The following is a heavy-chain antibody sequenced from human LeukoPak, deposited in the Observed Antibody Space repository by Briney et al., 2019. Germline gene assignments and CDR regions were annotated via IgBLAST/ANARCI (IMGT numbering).Heavy chain of an antibody. CDR2: IGSKAFDYAT. Sequence: PGGSLRLSCAASGFTFSGCAVHWVRQAPGKGLEWVGRIGSKAFDYATVYAASVEGRFTISRDDSKHTAFLQMNGLKTEDTAVYYCTRHLDGIAAYDYWGQGSLVTVSS. CDR1: GFTFSGCA. J-gene: IGHJ4*02. D-gene: IGHD6-13*01. V-gene: IGHV3-73*01. CDR3: TRHLDGIAAYDY.